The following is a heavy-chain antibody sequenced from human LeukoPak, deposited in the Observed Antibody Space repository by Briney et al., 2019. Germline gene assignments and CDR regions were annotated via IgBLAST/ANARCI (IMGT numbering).Heavy chain of an antibody. J-gene: IGHJ4*02. D-gene: IGHD2-2*01. V-gene: IGHV3-64*01. CDR3: AREQPAGSTDC. Sequence: GGSLRLSCAASGFIFSSYSMHWVRQAPGKGLEYVSVLSPDGGNTYYTNSVKGRFTISRDNSKNTLYLQMGSLREEDTAVYYCAREQPAGSTDCWGQGTLVTVS. CDR2: LSPDGGNT. CDR1: GFIFSSYS.